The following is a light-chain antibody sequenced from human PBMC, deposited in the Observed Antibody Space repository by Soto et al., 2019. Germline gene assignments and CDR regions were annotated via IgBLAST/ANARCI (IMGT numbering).Light chain of an antibody. CDR1: QSVSSN. J-gene: IGKJ5*01. Sequence: EIVRTQSASTLSVSAGERETLSCRASQSVSSNLAWYQQKPGQAPRLLIYGASIRATGIPARFSGSGSGTEFTLTISSLQSEDFAVYYCQQYNNWPPITFGQGTRLEIK. CDR2: GAS. CDR3: QQYNNWPPIT. V-gene: IGKV3D-15*01.